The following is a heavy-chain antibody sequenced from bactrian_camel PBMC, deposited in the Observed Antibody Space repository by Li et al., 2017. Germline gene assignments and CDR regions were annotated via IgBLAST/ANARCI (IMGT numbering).Heavy chain of an antibody. Sequence: HVQLVESGGGSVQSGGSLRISCVSTGDTRSRWMGWFREAPGKEREGVAIIDSDGNTVYAESVKGRFAIYEDNAKKEVYLHMHSLKPEDTAMYYCAARGSSRDCYTDDPNAVGFNYWGQGTQVTVS. D-gene: IGHD2*01. J-gene: IGHJ4*01. CDR1: GDTRSRW. CDR3: AARGSSRDCYTDDPNAVGFNY. CDR2: IDSDGNT. V-gene: IGHV3S53*01.